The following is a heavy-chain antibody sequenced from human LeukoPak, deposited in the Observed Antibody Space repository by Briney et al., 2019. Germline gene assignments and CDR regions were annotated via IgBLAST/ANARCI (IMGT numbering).Heavy chain of an antibody. V-gene: IGHV1-8*03. J-gene: IGHJ4*02. CDR2: MNPNSGNT. CDR3: ATSHYYDSSGYLFDY. Sequence: ASVKVSCKASGYTFTSYDINWVRQATGQGLEWMGWMNPNSGNTGYAQKFQGRVTITRNTSISTAYMELSSLRSEDTAVYYCATSHYYDSSGYLFDYWGQGTLVTVSS. D-gene: IGHD3-22*01. CDR1: GYTFTSYD.